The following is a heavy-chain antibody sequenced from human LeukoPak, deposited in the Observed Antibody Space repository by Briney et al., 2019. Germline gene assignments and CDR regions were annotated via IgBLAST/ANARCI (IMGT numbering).Heavy chain of an antibody. V-gene: IGHV1-46*01. J-gene: IGHJ2*01. CDR2: INPSGGST. D-gene: IGHD6-13*01. CDR1: GDTFTSYY. CDR3: ARDPKVAAAGTRYFDL. Sequence: GASVKVSCKASGDTFTSYYMHWVRQAPGQGLEWMGIINPSGGSTSYAQKFQGRVTMTRDTSTSTVYMELNSLRSEDTAVYYCARDPKVAAAGTRYFDLWGRGTLVTVSS.